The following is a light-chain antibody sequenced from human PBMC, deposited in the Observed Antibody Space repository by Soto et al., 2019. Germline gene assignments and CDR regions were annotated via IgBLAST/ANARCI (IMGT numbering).Light chain of an antibody. Sequence: QMTQSPPSLSASVGDRVTITCQASHDIGNSLNWYQAKPGQAPKLVIYDAYNLETGVPSTFSGSGYGTLFTFTISGLRPEDIATYYCQKSDHLPLFGPGTKVDI. J-gene: IGKJ3*01. V-gene: IGKV1-33*01. CDR2: DAY. CDR3: QKSDHLPL. CDR1: HDIGNS.